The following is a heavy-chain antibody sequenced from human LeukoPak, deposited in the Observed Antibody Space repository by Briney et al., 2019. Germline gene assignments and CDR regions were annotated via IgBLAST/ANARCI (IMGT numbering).Heavy chain of an antibody. CDR3: AKAVNYYDSSGYYFY. V-gene: IGHV3-23*01. CDR1: GSTFSSYA. CDR2: ISGSGGST. D-gene: IGHD3-22*01. J-gene: IGHJ4*02. Sequence: GGSLRLSXAASGSTFSSYAMSWVRQAPGKGLEWVSAISGSGGSTYYADSVKGRFTISRDNSKNTLYLQMNSLRAEDTAVYYCAKAVNYYDSSGYYFYWGQGTLVTVSS.